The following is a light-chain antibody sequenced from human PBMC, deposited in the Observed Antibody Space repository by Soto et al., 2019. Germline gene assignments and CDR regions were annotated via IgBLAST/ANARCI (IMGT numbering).Light chain of an antibody. V-gene: IGLV2-23*02. J-gene: IGLJ2*01. CDR2: EVS. CDR3: CSYAGRTTVI. Sequence: QSALTQPASVSGSPGQSITISCTGTSSDVGGYNLVSWYQQHPGKAPRLLIYEVSKRPSGVSNRFSGSKSGNTASLTISGLQAEDEADYYCCSYAGRTTVIFGGGTKLTVL. CDR1: SSDVGGYNL.